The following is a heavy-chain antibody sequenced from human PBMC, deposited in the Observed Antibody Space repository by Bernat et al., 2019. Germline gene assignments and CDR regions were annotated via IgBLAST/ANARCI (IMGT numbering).Heavy chain of an antibody. D-gene: IGHD2-15*01. CDR2: IKSKTDGGTT. CDR3: TALGYCSGGSCYSDY. Sequence: EVQLVESGGGLVKPGGSPRLSCAASGFTFSNAWMSWVRQAPGKGLEWVGRIKSKTDGGTTDYAAPVKGRFTISRDNSKNTLYLQMNSLKTEGTAVYYCTALGYCSGGSCYSDYWGQGTLVTVSS. CDR1: GFTFSNAW. V-gene: IGHV3-15*01. J-gene: IGHJ4*02.